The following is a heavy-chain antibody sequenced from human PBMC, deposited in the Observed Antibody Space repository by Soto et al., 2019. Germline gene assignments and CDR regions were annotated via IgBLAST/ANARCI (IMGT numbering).Heavy chain of an antibody. CDR2: VHHTGTS. Sequence: QVALQQWGAGLLKPAQTLSLTCGVHGGSFNDYFWTWIRLTPGKGLEWIGEVHHTGTSYYNPSLRSRFPVSVDTSKSQFSLTLTSVTATDTGTYYCARRKDSSRYFYGLDVWGQGTTVVVS. D-gene: IGHD4-4*01. J-gene: IGHJ6*02. CDR1: GGSFNDYF. V-gene: IGHV4-34*02. CDR3: ARRKDSSRYFYGLDV.